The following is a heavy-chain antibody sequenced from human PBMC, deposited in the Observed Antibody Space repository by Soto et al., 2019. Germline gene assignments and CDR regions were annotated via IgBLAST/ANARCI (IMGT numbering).Heavy chain of an antibody. D-gene: IGHD5-12*01. CDR1: VGSISRYY. CDR3: ARAGWGSVATKGDAFAI. J-gene: IGHJ3*02. CDR2: IYYSGSA. Sequence: SQTLSLTCTVSVGSISRYYWSLIRQPPGKGLEGIGYIYYSGSANYNPSLRSRVTISLDTSKNHFSPNLSSVTDADTAVYYCARAGWGSVATKGDAFAIWGQGTMVTVS. V-gene: IGHV4-59*01.